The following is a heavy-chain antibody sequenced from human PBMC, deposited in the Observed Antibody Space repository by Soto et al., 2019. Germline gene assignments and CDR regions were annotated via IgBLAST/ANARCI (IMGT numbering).Heavy chain of an antibody. D-gene: IGHD2-15*01. Sequence: GASVKVSCKASGYTFTSYYMHWVRQAPGQGLEWMGIINPSGGSTSYAQKFQGRVTMSRDTSTSTVYMELSSLRSEDTAVYYCARMVVVAGFDYWGQGTLVTVSS. J-gene: IGHJ4*02. V-gene: IGHV1-46*01. CDR2: INPSGGST. CDR3: ARMVVVAGFDY. CDR1: GYTFTSYY.